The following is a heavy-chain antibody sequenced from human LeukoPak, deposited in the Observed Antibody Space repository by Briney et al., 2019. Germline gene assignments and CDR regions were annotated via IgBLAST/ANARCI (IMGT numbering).Heavy chain of an antibody. J-gene: IGHJ2*01. V-gene: IGHV3-33*01. CDR2: IWYDGSNK. CDR1: GFTFSSYG. Sequence: GRSMRLSCAASGFTFSSYGMHWVRQAPGKGLGWGSVIWYDGSNKYYADSVKGRFTISRDNSKNTLYLQMNSLRAEDTAVYYCARGDIVVVPAARPSGWYFDLWGRGTLVTVSS. CDR3: ARGDIVVVPAARPSGWYFDL. D-gene: IGHD2-2*01.